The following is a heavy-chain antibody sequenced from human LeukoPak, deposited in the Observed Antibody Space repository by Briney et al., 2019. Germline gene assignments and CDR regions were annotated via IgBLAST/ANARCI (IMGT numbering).Heavy chain of an antibody. CDR2: IYHDGST. V-gene: IGHV4-4*02. CDR1: GGSISSNNW. Sequence: SETLSLTCAVSGGSISSNNWWIWVRQSPEKGLEWIGEIYHDGSTNYNPSLKSRVTISMDKSKNQLSLKLNFVTAADTAVYYCARDRGGYTYSHDYWGQGTLVTISS. D-gene: IGHD5-18*01. CDR3: ARDRGGYTYSHDY. J-gene: IGHJ4*02.